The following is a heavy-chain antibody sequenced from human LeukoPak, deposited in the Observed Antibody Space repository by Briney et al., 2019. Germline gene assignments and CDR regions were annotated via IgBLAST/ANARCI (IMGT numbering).Heavy chain of an antibody. Sequence: SETLSLTCTVSSGSISTSNYYWGWVRQPPGKALEWIGNIFYSGSTYYSPSLKSRVTISLDTSRNQFSLKLNSVTAADTAVYYCARVPPCFGDCYSLDYWGQGTLVTVSS. D-gene: IGHD2-21*02. J-gene: IGHJ4*02. CDR1: SGSISTSNYY. CDR3: ARVPPCFGDCYSLDY. CDR2: IFYSGST. V-gene: IGHV4-39*07.